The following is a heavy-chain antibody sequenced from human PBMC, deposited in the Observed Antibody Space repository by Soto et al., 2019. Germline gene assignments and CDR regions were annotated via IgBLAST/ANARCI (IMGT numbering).Heavy chain of an antibody. CDR3: ARDDTGAAIVY. J-gene: IGHJ4*02. Sequence: VQLVDSGGGVVQPGRSLRLSCAACGFTFSSYGMHWVRQAPGKGLEWVAVIWYDGSNKYYADSVKGRFTISRDNSKNTLYLQMNSLRAEDTAVYYCARDDTGAAIVYWGQGTLVTVSS. CDR2: IWYDGSNK. D-gene: IGHD2-2*02. V-gene: IGHV3-33*01. CDR1: GFTFSSYG.